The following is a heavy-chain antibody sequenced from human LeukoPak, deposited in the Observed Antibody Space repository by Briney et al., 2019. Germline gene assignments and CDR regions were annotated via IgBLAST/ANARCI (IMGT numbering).Heavy chain of an antibody. V-gene: IGHV3-66*01. Sequence: GGSLRLSCAASGFTVSSNYMSWVRQAPGKGLEGVSFIYSGGSTYYADSVKGRFTISRDNSKNTLYLQMNSLRAEDTAVYYCARGYYYDSSGYSNFDYWGQGTLVTVSS. CDR3: ARGYYYDSSGYSNFDY. CDR1: GFTVSSNY. J-gene: IGHJ4*02. CDR2: IYSGGST. D-gene: IGHD3-22*01.